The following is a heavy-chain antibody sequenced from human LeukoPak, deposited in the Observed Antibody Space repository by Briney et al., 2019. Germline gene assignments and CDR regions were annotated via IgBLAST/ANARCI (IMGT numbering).Heavy chain of an antibody. J-gene: IGHJ4*02. CDR1: GFTVTRSH. CDR3: VRADNGFDQ. D-gene: IGHD1-14*01. Sequence: PGGSLRLSCAASGFTVTRSHMSRIRQAPGKGLEWVSLIYSDGNIHYADSVKGRFTISRDISKNTLYLQMNSLRVEDTAVYYCVRADNGFDQWGQGALVTVSS. V-gene: IGHV3-53*01. CDR2: IYSDGNI.